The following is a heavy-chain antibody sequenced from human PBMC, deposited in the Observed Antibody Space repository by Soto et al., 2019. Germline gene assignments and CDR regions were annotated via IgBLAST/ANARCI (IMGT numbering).Heavy chain of an antibody. CDR2: ISDSGGST. CDR1: GFTFSSYA. J-gene: IGHJ4*02. Sequence: EVQLLESGGGLVQPGGSLRLSCAASGFTFSSYAMSWVRQAPGKGLEWVSAISDSGGSTYYADSVKGRFTISRDNSKNTLYLQMNSLRAEDTAVYYCAKRGTAAPRIVVVITPYFDYWGQGTLVTVSS. V-gene: IGHV3-23*01. CDR3: AKRGTAAPRIVVVITPYFDY. D-gene: IGHD3-22*01.